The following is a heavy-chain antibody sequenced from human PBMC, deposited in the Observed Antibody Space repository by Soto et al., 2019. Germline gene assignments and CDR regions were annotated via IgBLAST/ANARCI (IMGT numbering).Heavy chain of an antibody. CDR2: IYYTGTA. V-gene: IGHV4-59*08. CDR1: GSPISSYY. J-gene: IGHJ5*02. CDR3: ARHYPYSSSWKEFDP. Sequence: PSETLSLTCTVSGSPISSYYWGWFRQPPGKGLEWIAYIYYTGTATYNPSLASRVAISLDTSKSQFSLKLSSVTAADTAVYYCARHYPYSSSWKEFDPWGQGTLVTVSS. D-gene: IGHD6-13*01.